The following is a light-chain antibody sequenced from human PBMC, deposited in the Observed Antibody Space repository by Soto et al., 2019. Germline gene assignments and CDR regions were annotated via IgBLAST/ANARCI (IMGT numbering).Light chain of an antibody. Sequence: EVVMTQSPATLSVSPGERATLSCRASQSVSSNLAWYQQKHGQAPRLLIYGASTRATGIPARFSGSGSGTEFTLTISSLQSEDFAVYYWQQYDNWPPITFGQGPRLGIK. V-gene: IGKV3-15*01. CDR1: QSVSSN. CDR2: GAS. J-gene: IGKJ5*01. CDR3: QQYDNWPPIT.